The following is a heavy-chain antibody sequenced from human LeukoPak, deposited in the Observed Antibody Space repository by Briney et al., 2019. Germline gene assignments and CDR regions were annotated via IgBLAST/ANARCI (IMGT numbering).Heavy chain of an antibody. J-gene: IGHJ4*02. CDR3: ARSVEVSLLWFGDLSPESYYFDY. CDR1: GGSISSYY. D-gene: IGHD3-10*01. Sequence: SETLSLTCTVSGGSISSYYWSWIRRPAGKGLEWIGRIYTSGSTNYNPSLKSRVTMSVDTSKNQFSLKLSSVTAADTAVYYCARSVEVSLLWFGDLSPESYYFDYWGQGTLVTVSS. CDR2: IYTSGST. V-gene: IGHV4-4*07.